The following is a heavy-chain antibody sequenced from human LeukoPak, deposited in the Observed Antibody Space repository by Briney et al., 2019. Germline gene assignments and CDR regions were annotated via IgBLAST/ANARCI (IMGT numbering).Heavy chain of an antibody. CDR1: GFTFSSYW. V-gene: IGHV3-7*01. J-gene: IGHJ3*02. D-gene: IGHD3-22*01. CDR3: AKGYYYDSSGTSAFDI. CDR2: IKQDGSEK. Sequence: QAGGSLRLSCAASGFTFSSYWMSWVRQAPGKGLEWVANIKQDGSEKYYVDSVKGRFTISRDNAKNSLYLQMNSLRAEDTAVYYCAKGYYYDSSGTSAFDIWGQGTMVTVSS.